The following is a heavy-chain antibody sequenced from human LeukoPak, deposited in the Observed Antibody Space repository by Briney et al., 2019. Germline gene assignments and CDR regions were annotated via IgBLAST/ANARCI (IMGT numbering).Heavy chain of an antibody. D-gene: IGHD3-3*01. Sequence: GGSLRLSCVASGITFSNYAVSWVRQAPEKGLDWVSVISGSAHKIRYADSVKGRFTISRDNSKNTLYLQMNNLRAEDTAIYYCARQIIGGTRWFDPWGQGTLVTVSS. CDR2: ISGSAHKI. CDR1: GITFSNYA. CDR3: ARQIIGGTRWFDP. J-gene: IGHJ5*02. V-gene: IGHV3-23*01.